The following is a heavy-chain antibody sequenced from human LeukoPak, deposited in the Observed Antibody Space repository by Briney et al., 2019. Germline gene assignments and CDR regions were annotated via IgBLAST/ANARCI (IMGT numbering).Heavy chain of an antibody. CDR2: IWYDGNNK. CDR1: GFTFSSYG. D-gene: IGHD2-15*01. CDR3: ARQHCSGGDCYFFD. V-gene: IGHV3-33*01. Sequence: GRSLRLSCAASGFTFSSYGMHWVRQAPGKGLEWVALIWYDGNNKYYADSVKGRFTISRDNSRNTLYLQLNSLRAEDTAVYYCARQHCSGGDCYFFDWGQGTLVTVSS. J-gene: IGHJ4*02.